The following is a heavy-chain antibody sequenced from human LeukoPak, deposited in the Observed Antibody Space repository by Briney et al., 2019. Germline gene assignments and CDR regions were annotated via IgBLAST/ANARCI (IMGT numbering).Heavy chain of an antibody. CDR3: ARDGSSGYYYFLSWFDP. Sequence: SETLSLTCTVSGGSISSNNYYWGWIRQPPGKGLEWIGSIYYSGSTYYNPSLKSRVTISVDTSKNQFSLKLSSVTAADTAVYYCARDGSSGYYYFLSWFDPWGQGTLVTVSS. CDR1: GGSISSNNYY. CDR2: IYYSGST. V-gene: IGHV4-39*07. D-gene: IGHD3-22*01. J-gene: IGHJ5*02.